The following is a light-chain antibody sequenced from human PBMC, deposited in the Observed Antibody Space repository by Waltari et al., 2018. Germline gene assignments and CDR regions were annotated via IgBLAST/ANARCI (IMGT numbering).Light chain of an antibody. V-gene: IGKV4-1*01. CDR3: QQYYNTPPT. J-gene: IGKJ1*01. CDR2: WAS. CDR1: RSGSDHVNNKNY. Sequence: DIVMTQSPDSLTFSPVERGTINSCSSRSGSDHVNNKNYLAWYRQKPGQPTKLLISWASSGEFGVPDRFSGSGSGTESTITISSLQPEDVAVYYCQQYYNTPPTFGQGTKVEIK.